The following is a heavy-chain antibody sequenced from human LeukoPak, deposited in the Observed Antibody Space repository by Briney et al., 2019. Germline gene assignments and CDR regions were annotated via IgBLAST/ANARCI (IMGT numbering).Heavy chain of an antibody. CDR2: ISDDGNYI. V-gene: IGHV3-21*01. CDR1: GFTFSNFG. J-gene: IGHJ5*02. D-gene: IGHD6-13*01. CDR3: ASDPHSAAANWFDP. Sequence: GGSLRLSCAVYGFTFSNFGMNWVRQAPGKGLEWVSSISDDGNYIYYGDSEKGRFTISRDNANNSLDLQMHSLRAEDTAVYYCASDPHSAAANWFDPWGQGTLVTVSS.